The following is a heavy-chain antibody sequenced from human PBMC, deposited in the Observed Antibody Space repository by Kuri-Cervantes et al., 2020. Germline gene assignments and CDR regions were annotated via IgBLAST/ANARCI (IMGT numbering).Heavy chain of an antibody. CDR1: GFTFSSYA. CDR3: AKGSRITTHYYYYYGMDV. J-gene: IGHJ6*02. V-gene: IGHV3-23*01. D-gene: IGHD3-3*01. Sequence: GESLKISCAASGFTFSSYAMSWVRQAPGKGLGWVSAISGSGGSTYYADSVKGRFTISRDNSKNTLYLQMNSLRAEDTAVYYCAKGSRITTHYYYYYGMDVWGQGTTVTVSS. CDR2: ISGSGGST.